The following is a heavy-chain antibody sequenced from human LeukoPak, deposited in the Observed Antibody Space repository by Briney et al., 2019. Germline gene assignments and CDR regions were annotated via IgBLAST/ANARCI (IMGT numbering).Heavy chain of an antibody. CDR2: IYAGGNT. V-gene: IGHV4-4*07. Sequence: RTSETLSLTCTVSGGSVRSYYWSWIRQPAGKGLEWIGRIYAGGNTDHNPSLKSRVTMSVDSSKNQFSLKLSSVTAADTAVYYCASLVVVIPNSNWFDPWGQGTLVTVSS. CDR3: ASLVVVIPNSNWFDP. CDR1: GGSVRSYY. J-gene: IGHJ5*02. D-gene: IGHD3-22*01.